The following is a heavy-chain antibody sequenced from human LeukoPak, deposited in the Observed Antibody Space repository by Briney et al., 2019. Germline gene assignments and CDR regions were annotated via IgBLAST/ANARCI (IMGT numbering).Heavy chain of an antibody. CDR1: GGSISNYY. D-gene: IGHD1-7*01. CDR2: IYTSGST. Sequence: SETLSLTCTVSGGSISNYYWSWIRQPAGKGLEWIGRIYTSGSTNYNPSLKSRVTMSVDTSKNQFSLKLSSVTAADTAVYYCARGNTYNWNYVGAFDIWGQGTMVTVSS. J-gene: IGHJ3*02. V-gene: IGHV4-4*07. CDR3: ARGNTYNWNYVGAFDI.